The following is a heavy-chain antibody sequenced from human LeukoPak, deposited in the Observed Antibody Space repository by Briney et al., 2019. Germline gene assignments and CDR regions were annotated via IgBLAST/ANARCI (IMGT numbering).Heavy chain of an antibody. Sequence: GGSLRLSCAASGFTFSNYNMNWVRQAPGKGLEWVSYISSSSNTIYYADSVKGRFTISRDNAKNSLYLQMNSLRAEDTAVYYCARMMGATDDYWGQGTLVTVSS. V-gene: IGHV3-48*01. CDR3: ARMMGATDDY. D-gene: IGHD1-26*01. CDR2: ISSSSNTI. CDR1: GFTFSNYN. J-gene: IGHJ4*02.